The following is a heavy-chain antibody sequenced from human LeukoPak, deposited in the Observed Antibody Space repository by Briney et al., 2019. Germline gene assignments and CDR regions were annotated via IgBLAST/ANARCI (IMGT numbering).Heavy chain of an antibody. J-gene: IGHJ3*01. Sequence: ASVKVSCKASGYTFINFGISWVRQAPGQGLEWMGRISAYSGNTDYAQKVQGRVAMTTDTSTTTAYMELRSLTSDDSAVYYCARITNDYLDAFDFWGQGTMVTVSS. CDR3: ARITNDYLDAFDF. V-gene: IGHV1-18*01. CDR1: GYTFINFG. D-gene: IGHD4-11*01. CDR2: ISAYSGNT.